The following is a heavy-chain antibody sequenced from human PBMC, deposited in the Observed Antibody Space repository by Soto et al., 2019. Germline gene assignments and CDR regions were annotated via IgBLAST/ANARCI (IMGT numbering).Heavy chain of an antibody. CDR3: ARDGEWFGEPQTSYFDY. D-gene: IGHD3-10*01. V-gene: IGHV3-33*01. CDR1: GFTFSSYG. CDR2: IWYDGSNK. J-gene: IGHJ4*02. Sequence: QVQLVESGGGVVQPGRSLRLSCAASGFTFSSYGMHWVRQAPGKGLEWVAVIWYDGSNKYYADSVKGRFTISRDNSKNTLYLQMNSLRAEDTAVYYCARDGEWFGEPQTSYFDYWGQGTLVTVSS.